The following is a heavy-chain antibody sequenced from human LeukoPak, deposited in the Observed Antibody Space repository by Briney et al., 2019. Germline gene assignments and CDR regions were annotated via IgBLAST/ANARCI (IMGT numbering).Heavy chain of an antibody. CDR1: GFSLYTYS. V-gene: IGHV3-21*01. J-gene: IGHJ4*02. CDR3: ARVGSAAPVTSSGYTIDY. CDR2: ITSTSTYI. Sequence: GGSLRLSCAVSGFSLYTYSMNWVRQAPGKGLEWVSSITSTSTYIYYADSVKGRFTISRDNAKNSLYLQMNSLRVEDTSVYYCARVGSAAPVTSSGYTIDYWGQGTLVIVSS. D-gene: IGHD3-22*01.